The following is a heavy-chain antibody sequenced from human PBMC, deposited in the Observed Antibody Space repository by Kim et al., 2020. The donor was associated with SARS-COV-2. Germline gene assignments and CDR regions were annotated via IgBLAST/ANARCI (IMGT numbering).Heavy chain of an antibody. D-gene: IGHD5-18*01. CDR3: TRGGRDTPKTPFFY. J-gene: IGHJ4*02. CDR2: ISAYTADT. Sequence: ASVKVSCKASGYTFTNYGITWVRQAPEQGLQWMGWISAYTADTNYAQKFQGRVTMTTDTSTNTAYMEIRSLTSDDTAVYFCTRGGRDTPKTPFFYWGQGTLVTVSS. CDR1: GYTFTNYG. V-gene: IGHV1-18*01.